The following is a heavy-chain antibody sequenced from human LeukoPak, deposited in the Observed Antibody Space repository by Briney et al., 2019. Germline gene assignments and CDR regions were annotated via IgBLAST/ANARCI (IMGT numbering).Heavy chain of an antibody. D-gene: IGHD3-22*01. V-gene: IGHV3-66*01. J-gene: IGHJ4*02. Sequence: QPGGSLRLSCSASGFTVSSNYMSWVRQAPGKGLECVSMIYSGGATYYADSVKGRFTISRDNSKNTLYLQMNSLRAEDTAIYYCAATWLLRRYWGQGTLATVSS. CDR2: IYSGGAT. CDR1: GFTVSSNY. CDR3: AATWLLRRY.